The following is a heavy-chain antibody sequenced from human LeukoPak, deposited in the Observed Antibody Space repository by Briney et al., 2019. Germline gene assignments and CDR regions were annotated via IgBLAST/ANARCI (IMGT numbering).Heavy chain of an antibody. CDR2: ISSSSSYI. Sequence: GGSLRLSCAASGFTFSSYEMNWVRQAPGKGLEWVSSISSSSSYIYYADSVKGRFTISRDNAKNSLYLQMNSLRAEDTAVYYCAREEGNWGDAFDIWGQGTMVTVSS. CDR1: GFTFSSYE. CDR3: AREEGNWGDAFDI. V-gene: IGHV3-21*01. D-gene: IGHD7-27*01. J-gene: IGHJ3*02.